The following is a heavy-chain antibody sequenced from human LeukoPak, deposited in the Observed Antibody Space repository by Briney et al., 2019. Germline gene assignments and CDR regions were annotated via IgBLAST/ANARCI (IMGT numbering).Heavy chain of an antibody. D-gene: IGHD4-23*01. CDR2: IYHSGGT. Sequence: SETLSLTCTVSGYSISSGYYWGWIRQPPGKGLEWIGSIYHSGGTYYNPSLKSRVTISVDTSKNQFSLKLSSVTAADTAVYYCASGRGRLGGNSEYYFDYWGQGTLVTVSS. J-gene: IGHJ4*02. CDR1: GYSISSGYY. V-gene: IGHV4-38-2*02. CDR3: ASGRGRLGGNSEYYFDY.